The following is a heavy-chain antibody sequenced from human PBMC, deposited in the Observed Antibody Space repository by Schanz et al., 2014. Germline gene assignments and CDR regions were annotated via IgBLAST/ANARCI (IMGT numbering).Heavy chain of an antibody. Sequence: QVQLVESGGGVVQPGRSLRLSCVASGFTFSSYDVFWVRQAPGKGLEWVALLWHDGSKKYYADSVKGRFTISRDNSKNTLYLQLNSLRAEDTSVYYSAREVHRYGPHLDDWGQGSLVTVSS. CDR3: AREVHRYGPHLDD. J-gene: IGHJ4*02. D-gene: IGHD4-17*01. V-gene: IGHV3-33*01. CDR1: GFTFSSYD. CDR2: LWHDGSKK.